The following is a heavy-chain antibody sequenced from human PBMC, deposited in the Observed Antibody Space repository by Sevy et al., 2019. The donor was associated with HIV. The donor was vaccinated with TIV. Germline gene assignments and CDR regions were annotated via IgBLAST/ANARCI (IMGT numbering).Heavy chain of an antibody. J-gene: IGHJ4*02. Sequence: ASVKVSCKASGYTFTGYYMHWVRQAPGQGLEWMGRINPNSGGTNYAQKFQGRVTMTRDTSISTAYMELSRLRSDDTAMYYCARVGGYSGYDEGLDYWGQGTLVTVSS. V-gene: IGHV1-2*06. CDR1: GYTFTGYY. CDR3: ARVGGYSGYDEGLDY. CDR2: INPNSGGT. D-gene: IGHD5-12*01.